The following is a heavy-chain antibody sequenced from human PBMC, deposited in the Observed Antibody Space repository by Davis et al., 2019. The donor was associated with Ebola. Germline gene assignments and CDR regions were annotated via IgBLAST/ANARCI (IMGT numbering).Heavy chain of an antibody. CDR1: GGSISSYY. Sequence: PGGSLRLSCTVSGGSISSYYWSWIRQPAGKGLEWIGRIYTSGSTNYNPSLKTRISISLDTSKNQFSLKVTSVTAADTAVYYCAKAGDIVATITWFDPWGQGTLVTVSS. D-gene: IGHD5-12*01. J-gene: IGHJ5*02. CDR3: AKAGDIVATITWFDP. V-gene: IGHV4-4*07. CDR2: IYTSGST.